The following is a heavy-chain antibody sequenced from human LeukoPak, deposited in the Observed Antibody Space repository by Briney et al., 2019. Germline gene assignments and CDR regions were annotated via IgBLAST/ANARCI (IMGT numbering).Heavy chain of an antibody. CDR2: INTKNGVT. Sequence: GASVKVSCKASGYTFTDYYMHWVRQAPGQGLEWMAWINTKNGVTNYAQKFQGRVTMTRDTSISTAYMELSRLSSDDTAIYYCAREGNTAINTNWFNPWGQGTLVTVSS. V-gene: IGHV1-2*02. J-gene: IGHJ5*02. CDR3: AREGNTAINTNWFNP. D-gene: IGHD5-18*01. CDR1: GYTFTDYY.